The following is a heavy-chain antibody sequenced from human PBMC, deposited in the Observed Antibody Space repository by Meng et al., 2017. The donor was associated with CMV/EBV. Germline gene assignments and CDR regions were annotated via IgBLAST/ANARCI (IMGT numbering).Heavy chain of an antibody. V-gene: IGHV5-51*01. CDR2: IYPGDSDT. J-gene: IGHJ4*02. CDR1: GYRFTTYW. D-gene: IGHD1-26*01. CDR3: ARMGARIDY. Sequence: KVSCKGSGYRFTTYWIGWVRQMPGKGLEWMGIIYPGDSDTRYSPSFQGQVTISADKSIRSAYLQWSSLKASDTAMYYCARMGARIDYWGQGTLVTVSS.